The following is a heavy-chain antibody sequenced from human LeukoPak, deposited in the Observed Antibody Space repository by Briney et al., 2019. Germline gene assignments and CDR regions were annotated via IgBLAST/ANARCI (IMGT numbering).Heavy chain of an antibody. V-gene: IGHV1-24*01. CDR1: GYSLTELS. CDR3: IGGTFYRLLDY. J-gene: IGHJ4*02. CDR2: FDPGNGET. D-gene: IGHD2/OR15-2a*01. Sequence: GASVKVSCKVSGYSLTELSMHWVRQAPGKGLEWMGGFDPGNGETIFTKNFQGRVTMADDTSTDTAYMELSSLRSEDTAVYYCIGGTFYRLLDYWGQGTLVTVSS.